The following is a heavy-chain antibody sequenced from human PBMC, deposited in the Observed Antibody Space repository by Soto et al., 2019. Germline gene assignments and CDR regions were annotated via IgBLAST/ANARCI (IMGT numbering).Heavy chain of an antibody. CDR3: AGDIVAKDGVVAPYYSYGMDV. V-gene: IGHV1-69*12. CDR1: GGTFSSYA. J-gene: IGHJ6*02. Sequence: QVQLVQSGAEVKKPGSSVKVSCKASGGTFSSYAISWVRQAPGQGLEWMGGIIPIFGTANYAQKFQGRVTITEAESTGATYMELSSLRSEDTAVYYCAGDIVAKDGVVAPYYSYGMDVWGRGTTGIVSS. CDR2: IIPIFGTA. D-gene: IGHD2-15*01.